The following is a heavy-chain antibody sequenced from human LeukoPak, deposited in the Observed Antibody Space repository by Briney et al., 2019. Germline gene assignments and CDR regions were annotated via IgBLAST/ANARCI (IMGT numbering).Heavy chain of an antibody. CDR1: GGTFSSYA. D-gene: IGHD2-15*01. CDR2: IIPIFGTA. Sequence: ASVKVSCKASGGTFSSYATSWVRQAPGQGLEWMGGIIPIFGTANYAEKFQGRVTITADESTSTAYMELSSLRSEDTAVYYCARGYCSGGSCTHYYYYYMDVWGKGTTVTVSS. CDR3: ARGYCSGGSCTHYYYYYMDV. V-gene: IGHV1-69*01. J-gene: IGHJ6*03.